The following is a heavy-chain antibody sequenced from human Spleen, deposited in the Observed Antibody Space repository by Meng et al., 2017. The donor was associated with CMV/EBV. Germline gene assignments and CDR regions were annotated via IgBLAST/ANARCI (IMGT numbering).Heavy chain of an antibody. CDR2: ISGSGGST. D-gene: IGHD3-10*01. CDR1: GFTFSSYA. Sequence: GGSLRLSCAASGFTFSSYAMSWVRQAPGKGLEWVSAISGSGGSTYYADSVKGRFTISRDNSKNTLYLQMNSLRAEDTAVYYCAKDRDPLLLWFGESIDYWGQGTLVTVS. V-gene: IGHV3-23*01. J-gene: IGHJ4*02. CDR3: AKDRDPLLLWFGESIDY.